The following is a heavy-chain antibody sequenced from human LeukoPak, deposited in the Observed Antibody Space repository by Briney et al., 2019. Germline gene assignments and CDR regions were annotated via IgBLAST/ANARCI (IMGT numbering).Heavy chain of an antibody. CDR1: EFTFSSYS. J-gene: IGHJ4*02. D-gene: IGHD3-22*01. Sequence: GGSLRLSCAASEFTFSSYSMNWVRQAPGKGLEWVSYISSSSSTIYYADSVKGRFTISRDNAKNSLYLQMNSLRAEDTAVYYCARDRPYYYDSSGYYYVYFDYWGQGTLVTVSS. CDR2: ISSSSSTI. CDR3: ARDRPYYYDSSGYYYVYFDY. V-gene: IGHV3-48*04.